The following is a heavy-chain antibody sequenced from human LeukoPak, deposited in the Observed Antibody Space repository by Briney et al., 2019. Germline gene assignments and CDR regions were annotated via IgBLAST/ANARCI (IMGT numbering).Heavy chain of an antibody. CDR2: IKQDGSDK. Sequence: PGGSLRLSCLASGFTFSDFWMTWVRQAPGKGLEWVANIKQDGSDKKYVDSVKGRFTISRDNAKNSLYLQMDSLRDEDTAVYYCARGGGDYWGQGTLVTVTS. J-gene: IGHJ4*02. V-gene: IGHV3-7*01. CDR3: ARGGGDY. CDR1: GFTFSDFW. D-gene: IGHD1-26*01.